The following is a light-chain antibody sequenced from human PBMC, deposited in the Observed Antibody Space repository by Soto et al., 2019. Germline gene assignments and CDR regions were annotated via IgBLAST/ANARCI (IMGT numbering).Light chain of an antibody. J-gene: IGKJ4*01. V-gene: IGKV3D-15*01. CDR3: QHYNNWPRT. CDR2: GAS. Sequence: EIVMTQSPAPLSVSPGEGVTLSCRASQRVTSNLGWYQQRPGQAPRLLIYGASIRATGIPSRFSGIGTGTEFTLTISSLESEDFAVYYCQHYNNWPRTFGGGTRVEI. CDR1: QRVTSN.